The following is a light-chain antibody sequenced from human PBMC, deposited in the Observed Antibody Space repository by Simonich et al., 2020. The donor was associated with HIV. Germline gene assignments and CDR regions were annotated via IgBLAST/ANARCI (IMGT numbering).Light chain of an antibody. CDR2: WAS. CDR3: QQYYTAPRT. V-gene: IGKV4-1*01. CDR1: QRVLYSSNNKNY. J-gene: IGKJ1*01. Sequence: DIVMTQSPDSLAVSLGERATINCKSSQRVLYSSNNKNYLAWYQQKPGQPPNLLIYWASTRESGVPDRFSCSGSGTDFTLTISSLQAEDVAVYYCQQYYTAPRTFGQGTKVEIK.